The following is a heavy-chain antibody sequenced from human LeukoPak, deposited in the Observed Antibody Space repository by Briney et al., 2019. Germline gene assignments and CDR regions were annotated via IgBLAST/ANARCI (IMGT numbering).Heavy chain of an antibody. CDR3: ARDAGTVVTGEAFDI. CDR2: ITTSGRGT. Sequence: GGSLRLSCAASGLTFSTYSMRWVRQAPGKGLEWVSTITTSGRGTHYADSVKGRLTISRDNAKNSLYLQMNSLRAEDTAVYYCARDAGTVVTGEAFDIWGQGTIVTVSS. V-gene: IGHV3-23*01. D-gene: IGHD4-23*01. J-gene: IGHJ3*02. CDR1: GLTFSTYS.